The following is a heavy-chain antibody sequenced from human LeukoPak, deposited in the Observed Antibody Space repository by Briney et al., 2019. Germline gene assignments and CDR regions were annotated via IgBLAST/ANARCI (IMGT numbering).Heavy chain of an antibody. J-gene: IGHJ5*01. CDR3: ARDDASATMGFDS. V-gene: IGHV1-69*05. Sequence: SVKVSCKASGATFSSSAVSWVRQAPGQGLEWVGGAIPILGSTKYAQKFQDRVSITTDESTSTAYMELSSLRSVDTAVYYCARDDASATMGFDSWGQGTLVTVSS. CDR2: AIPILGST. D-gene: IGHD1-26*01. CDR1: GATFSSSA.